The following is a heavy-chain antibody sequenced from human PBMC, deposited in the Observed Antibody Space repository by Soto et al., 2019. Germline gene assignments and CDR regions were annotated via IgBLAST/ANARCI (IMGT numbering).Heavy chain of an antibody. CDR2: IKSKVDGGTT. D-gene: IGHD6-13*01. J-gene: IGHJ4*02. CDR3: TTDAKYASSWRFDY. CDR1: GFTFSEAW. V-gene: IGHV3-15*01. Sequence: GGSLRLSCAAPGFTFSEAWMSWVRQAPGKGLEWVGRIKSKVDGGTTDHAAPVKGRFTISRDDSRNMLYLQMNNLKTEDTAIYYCTTDAKYASSWRFDYWGQGILVTVSS.